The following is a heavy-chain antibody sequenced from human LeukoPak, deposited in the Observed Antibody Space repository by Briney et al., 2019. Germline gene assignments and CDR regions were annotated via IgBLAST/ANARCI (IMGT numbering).Heavy chain of an antibody. J-gene: IGHJ3*01. D-gene: IGHD6-19*01. CDR3: ARDAPQWRNAFDF. CDR2: VSAYNGNT. Sequence: GSVKVPCKASGYTFTNTGICWVRQAPGQGLEWMGWVSAYNGNTNYAQKFQGRVTMTTDTSTSTAYMELRSLRSDDTAVYFCARDAPQWRNAFDFWGQGTMVTVSS. V-gene: IGHV1-18*01. CDR1: GYTFTNTG.